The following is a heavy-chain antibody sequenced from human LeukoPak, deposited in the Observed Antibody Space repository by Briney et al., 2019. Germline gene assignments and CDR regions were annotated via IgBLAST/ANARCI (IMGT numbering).Heavy chain of an antibody. D-gene: IGHD3-3*01. CDR2: ISGGGSNI. V-gene: IGHV3-48*03. J-gene: IGHJ6*02. Sequence: GGSLRLSCAVSGFTASGFTFSRNSMSWVRQAPGKGLEWVSYISGGGSNIYYADSVKGRFTVSRDDAKNSLYLQMNSLRAEDTAVYYCARTPTYGFWSGYTLDVWGQGTTVTVSS. CDR3: ARTPTYGFWSGYTLDV. CDR1: GFTFSRNS.